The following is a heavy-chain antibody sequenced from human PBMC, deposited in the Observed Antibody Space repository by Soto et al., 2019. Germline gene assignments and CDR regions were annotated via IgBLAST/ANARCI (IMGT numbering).Heavy chain of an antibody. CDR2: ISSSGSTT. CDR3: ARSWETFCTSGSCYGPNWFDP. J-gene: IGHJ5*02. CDR1: GFPFSDYY. D-gene: IGHD2-15*01. V-gene: IGHV3-11*01. Sequence: PGGSLRLSCAASGFPFSDYYMSWVRQAPGKGLEWLSSISSSGSTTHYADSLKSRFTISRDNAKNALYLQTNSLRVEDSAIYYCARSWETFCTSGSCYGPNWFDPWGRGTLVTVSS.